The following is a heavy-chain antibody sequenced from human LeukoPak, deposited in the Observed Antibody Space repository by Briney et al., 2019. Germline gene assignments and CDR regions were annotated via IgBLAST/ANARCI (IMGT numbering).Heavy chain of an antibody. V-gene: IGHV4-34*01. J-gene: IGHJ4*02. CDR2: INHSGGT. CDR3: ARKVRPDYSRFDY. Sequence: SETLSLTCAAYGGSFSGYYWNWIRQPPGKGLEWIGEINHSGGTSYSPSLKSRVTISVDTSKSQLSLNLSSVTAADTAVYYCARKVRPDYSRFDYWGQGTLVTVSS. D-gene: IGHD4/OR15-4a*01. CDR1: GGSFSGYY.